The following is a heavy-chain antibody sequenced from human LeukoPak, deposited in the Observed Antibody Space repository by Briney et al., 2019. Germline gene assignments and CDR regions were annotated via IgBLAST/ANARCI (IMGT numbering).Heavy chain of an antibody. D-gene: IGHD2-21*01. CDR2: ISEDGSRE. Sequence: TGGSLRLSCEVSGINFRKYWMTWVRQAPGKGLEWVASISEDGSREWYVDSVKGRFTVSRDNAKNALYLQVNSLRVDDTAVYYCTRDYSNARDYWGQGTLVTVPS. V-gene: IGHV3-7*01. CDR1: GINFRKYW. J-gene: IGHJ4*02. CDR3: TRDYSNARDY.